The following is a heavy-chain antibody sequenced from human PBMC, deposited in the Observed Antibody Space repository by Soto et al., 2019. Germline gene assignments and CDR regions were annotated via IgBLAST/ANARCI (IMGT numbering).Heavy chain of an antibody. CDR2: ISHDGSKK. J-gene: IGHJ3*01. V-gene: IGHV3-30*18. CDR1: GFTFSTYG. D-gene: IGHD2-8*02. Sequence: QVQLVESGGGVVQPGRSPRLSCAASGFTFSTYGMHWVRQAPGKGLEWVAVISHDGSKKYYEESVKGRFNISRDNSKNTLYLQMNSLRVEDTAVYYCAKSWSGSHGAFDVWGQGTMVTVS. CDR3: AKSWSGSHGAFDV.